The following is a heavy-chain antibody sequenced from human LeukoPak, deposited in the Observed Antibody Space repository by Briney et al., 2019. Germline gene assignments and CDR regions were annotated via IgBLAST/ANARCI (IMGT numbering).Heavy chain of an antibody. CDR1: GFIFGSNA. CDR2: IRYDGSNK. V-gene: IGHV3-30*02. J-gene: IGHJ5*02. D-gene: IGHD3-10*01. CDR3: TKSRGSGSYSPPNYFDP. Sequence: GGSLRLSCAASGFIFGSNAMHWVRQAPGKGLEWVAFIRYDGSNKDYADSVKGRFTISRDNSKNTLYLQMNSLRPEDTAVYYCTKSRGSGSYSPPNYFDPWGQGTLVTVSS.